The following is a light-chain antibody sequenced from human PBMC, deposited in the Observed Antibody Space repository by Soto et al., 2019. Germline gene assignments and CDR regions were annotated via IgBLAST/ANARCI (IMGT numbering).Light chain of an antibody. CDR3: QSYDSSDHVVV. CDR2: EDN. CDR1: SGSIASSF. Sequence: NFMLTQPHSVSESPGKTATFSCTRSSGSIASSFVQWFQQRPGSAPSTVIYEDNQRPSGVPDRFSGSIDSSSNSAALTISGLKTEGEAGYYCQSYDSSDHVVVFGGGTKLTVL. J-gene: IGLJ2*01. V-gene: IGLV6-57*04.